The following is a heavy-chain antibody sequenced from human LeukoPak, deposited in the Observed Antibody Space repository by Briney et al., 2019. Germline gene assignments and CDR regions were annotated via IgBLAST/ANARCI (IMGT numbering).Heavy chain of an antibody. Sequence: PGGSLRLSCAASGFTFSSYWMHWVRQAPGKGLVWVSRINTAGSSTIYADSVKGRFTITRDNAKNTLYLQMNSLRAEDTAVYYCARPADYGGFEYWGQGTLVTVSS. CDR2: INTAGSST. CDR3: ARPADYGGFEY. J-gene: IGHJ4*02. CDR1: GFTFSSYW. D-gene: IGHD4-17*01. V-gene: IGHV3-74*01.